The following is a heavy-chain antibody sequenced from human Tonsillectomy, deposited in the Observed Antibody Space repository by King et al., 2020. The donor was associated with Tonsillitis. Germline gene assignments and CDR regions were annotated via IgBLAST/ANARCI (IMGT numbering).Heavy chain of an antibody. Sequence: VQLVQSGGGVVQPGRSLRLSCAASGFSFRSYGMHWVRQAPGKGLEWVTVISFDGDRKNYADSVKGRVTISRDNSNNTLYLHMNSLSAEDTAVYYCARERLYSSGWGIDYWGQGALLTVSS. V-gene: IGHV3-30*12. CDR2: ISFDGDRK. D-gene: IGHD6-19*01. CDR1: GFSFRSYG. J-gene: IGHJ4*02. CDR3: ARERLYSSGWGIDY.